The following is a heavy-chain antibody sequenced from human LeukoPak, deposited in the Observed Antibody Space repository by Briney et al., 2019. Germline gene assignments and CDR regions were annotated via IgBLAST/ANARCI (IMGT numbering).Heavy chain of an antibody. D-gene: IGHD5-18*01. Sequence: GGSLRLSCAASGFTFSSYWMSWVRQAPGKGLEWVANIKQDGSEKYYVDSVKGRFTISRDNAKNSLYLQMNSLRAEDTAVYYCARDPGCSYGPYYFDYWGQGTLVTVSS. J-gene: IGHJ4*02. CDR3: ARDPGCSYGPYYFDY. V-gene: IGHV3-7*01. CDR1: GFTFSSYW. CDR2: IKQDGSEK.